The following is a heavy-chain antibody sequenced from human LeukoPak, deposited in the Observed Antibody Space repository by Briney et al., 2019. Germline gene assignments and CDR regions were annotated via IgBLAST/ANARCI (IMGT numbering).Heavy chain of an antibody. V-gene: IGHV3-23*01. J-gene: IGHJ4*02. CDR1: GFTFSSYA. CDR2: ISGRGGST. Sequence: GGSLRLSCAASGFTFSSYAMNWVRQAPGKGLEWVSTISGRGGSTYYADSVKGRFTISRDNSNNTLCLQMNSLRAEDTAVYYCAKGGVIVVVPDYWGQGTLVTVSS. D-gene: IGHD3-22*01. CDR3: AKGGVIVVVPDY.